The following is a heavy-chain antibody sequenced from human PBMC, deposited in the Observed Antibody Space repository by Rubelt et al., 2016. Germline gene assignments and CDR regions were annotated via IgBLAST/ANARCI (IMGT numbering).Heavy chain of an antibody. CDR1: GGSISSSSYY. D-gene: IGHD6-13*01. V-gene: IGHV4-39*07. J-gene: IGHJ4*02. CDR2: IYYSGST. CDR3: ARGQSWYYWRY. Sequence: QLQLQESGPGLVKPSETLSLTCTVSGGSISSSSYYWGWIRQPPGKGLEWIGSIYYSGSTNYNPSLKSRVTISVYTSKNQFSLKLSSVTAADTAVYYCARGQSWYYWRYWGQGTLVTVSS.